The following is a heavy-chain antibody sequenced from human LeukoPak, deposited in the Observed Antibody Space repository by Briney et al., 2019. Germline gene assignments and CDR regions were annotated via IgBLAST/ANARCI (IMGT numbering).Heavy chain of an antibody. D-gene: IGHD3-22*01. CDR3: ARGVSYYDSSGYYNEYFQH. V-gene: IGHV4-59*08. CDR2: IYYSGST. J-gene: IGHJ1*01. CDR1: DGSISSYY. Sequence: SETLSITCTVSDGSISSYYWSWIRQPSGKGLEWIGYIYYSGSTNYNPFLKSRVTISVDTSKNQFSLKLSSVTAADTAVYYCARGVSYYDSSGYYNEYFQHWGQGTLVTVSS.